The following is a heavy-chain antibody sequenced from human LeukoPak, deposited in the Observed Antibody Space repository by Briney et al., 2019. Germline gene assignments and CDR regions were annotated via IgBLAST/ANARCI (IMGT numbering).Heavy chain of an antibody. D-gene: IGHD3-22*01. CDR1: GYTFTSYG. CDR3: ARGIGYYHDSSGYSPLYGMDV. V-gene: IGHV1-18*01. CDR2: ISAYNGNT. J-gene: IGHJ6*02. Sequence: ASVKVSCKASGYTFTSYGISWVRQAPGQGLEWMGWISAYNGNTNYAQKLQGRVTMTTDTSTSTAYMELRSLRSDDTAVYYCARGIGYYHDSSGYSPLYGMDVWGQGTTVTVSS.